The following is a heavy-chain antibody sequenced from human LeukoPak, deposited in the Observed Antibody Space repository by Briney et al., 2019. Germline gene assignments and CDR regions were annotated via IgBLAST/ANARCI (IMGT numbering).Heavy chain of an antibody. CDR2: VKQDGTEK. J-gene: IGHJ1*01. D-gene: IGHD2-2*01. CDR3: ATLDSTKSVL. Sequence: GGSLRLICVASGFRFGRDWISWVRQAPGKGLEWVACVKQDGTEKNYVVSVWGRFTVSVDNGKNSLYLQMNSLRAEDTAKYYCATLDSTKSVLWGRGTAVIVSS. CDR1: GFRFGRDW. V-gene: IGHV3-7*01.